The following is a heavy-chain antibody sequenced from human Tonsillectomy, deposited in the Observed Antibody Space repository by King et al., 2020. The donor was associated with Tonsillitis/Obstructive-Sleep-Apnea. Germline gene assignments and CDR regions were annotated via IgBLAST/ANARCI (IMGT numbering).Heavy chain of an antibody. CDR1: GFTFDDYA. D-gene: IGHD6-6*01. CDR2: ISWNSGSI. J-gene: IGHJ4*02. CDR3: AKDEEYSSSANFDY. Sequence: GQLVQSGGGLVQPGRSLRLSCAASGFTFDDYAMHWVRQAPGKGLEWVSGISWNSGSIGYADSVEGRFTISRDNAKNSLYLQMNSLRAEDTALYYCAKDEEYSSSANFDYWGQGTLVTVSS. V-gene: IGHV3-9*01.